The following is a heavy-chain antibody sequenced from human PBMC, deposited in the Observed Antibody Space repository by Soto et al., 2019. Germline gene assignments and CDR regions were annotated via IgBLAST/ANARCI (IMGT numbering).Heavy chain of an antibody. CDR2: IYPDDSET. CDR1: GYNFRTFW. V-gene: IGHV5-51*01. Sequence: GESLKISCSTSGYNFRTFWIGWLRQMPGKGLEWMGLIYPDDSETKYSPSFEGQVTMSSDSYISATYLQWSSLQASDTAIYYCERGPHNGGEGYFGFWGQGKLVTVSS. D-gene: IGHD2-8*01. CDR3: ERGPHNGGEGYFGF. J-gene: IGHJ4*02.